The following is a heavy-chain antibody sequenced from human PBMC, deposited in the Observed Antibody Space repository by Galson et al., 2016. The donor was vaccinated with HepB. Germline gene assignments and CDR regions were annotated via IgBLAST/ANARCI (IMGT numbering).Heavy chain of an antibody. CDR3: ARPPTGDFWSGFYTY. J-gene: IGHJ4*02. D-gene: IGHD3-3*01. V-gene: IGHV3-74*01. Sequence: SLRLSCAASGFTLSSFWMHWVRQAPGKGLVWVSRINSDGSSTGYADPVKGRFTTPRDNAKNTLYLQMNSLRAEDTAVYYCARPPTGDFWSGFYTYWGQGTLVTVSS. CDR1: GFTLSSFW. CDR2: INSDGSST.